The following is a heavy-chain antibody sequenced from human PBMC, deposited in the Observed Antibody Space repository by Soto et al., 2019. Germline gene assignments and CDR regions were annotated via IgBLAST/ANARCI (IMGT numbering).Heavy chain of an antibody. Sequence: ETLSLNCAVSVVSIRNGYCSWIRQAPGKGLEWIGFIFHSGNGKYNPSRKSRVTISVDTSKTPFSLSLDSVTAADTAVYFCARAHAPTLPFDYWGQGTRVTVSA. CDR2: IFHSGNG. CDR1: VVSIRNGY. J-gene: IGHJ4*01. V-gene: IGHV4-59*01. CDR3: ARAHAPTLPFDY. D-gene: IGHD2-15*01.